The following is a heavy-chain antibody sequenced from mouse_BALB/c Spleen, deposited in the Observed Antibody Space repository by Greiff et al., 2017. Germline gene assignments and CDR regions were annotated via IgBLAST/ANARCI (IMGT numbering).Heavy chain of an antibody. CDR2: INPSTGYT. CDR1: GYTFTSYW. Sequence: QVQLKQSGAELAKPGASVKMSCKASGYTFTSYWMHWVKQRPGQGLEWIGYINPSTGYTEYNQKFKDKATLTADKSSSTAYMQLSSLTSEDSAVYYCASKTTAPFDYWGQGTTLTVSS. J-gene: IGHJ2*01. D-gene: IGHD1-2*01. V-gene: IGHV1-7*01. CDR3: ASKTTAPFDY.